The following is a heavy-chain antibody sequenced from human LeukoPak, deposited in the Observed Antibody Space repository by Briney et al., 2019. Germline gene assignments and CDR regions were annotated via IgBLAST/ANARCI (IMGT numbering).Heavy chain of an antibody. CDR2: INPSGGST. D-gene: IGHD5-12*01. CDR3: ARGAPTTRIGAGRFDY. J-gene: IGHJ4*02. Sequence: ASVKVSCKAFGYNLTNYYVHWVRQAPGQRLEWMGEINPSGGSTSYAQKFQGRITVTRDTYTNTVYMDLSSLRSEDTATYYCARGAPTTRIGAGRFDYWGQGSLLTVAS. CDR1: GYNLTNYY. V-gene: IGHV1-46*01.